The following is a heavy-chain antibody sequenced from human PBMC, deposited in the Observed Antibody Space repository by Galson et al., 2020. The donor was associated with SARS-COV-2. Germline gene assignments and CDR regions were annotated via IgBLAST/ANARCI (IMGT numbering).Heavy chain of an antibody. CDR3: ARSSSGSYYYGMDV. D-gene: IGHD3-10*01. Sequence: GGSLRLSCAASGFTFSSYAMHWVRQAPGKGLEWVAVISYDGSNKYYADSVKGRFTISRDNSKNTLYLQMNSLRAEDTAVYYCARSSSGSYYYGMDVWGQGTTVTVPS. CDR2: ISYDGSNK. CDR1: GFTFSSYA. J-gene: IGHJ6*02. V-gene: IGHV3-30-3*01.